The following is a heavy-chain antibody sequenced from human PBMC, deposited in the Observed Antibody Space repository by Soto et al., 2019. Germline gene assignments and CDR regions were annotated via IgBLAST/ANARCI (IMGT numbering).Heavy chain of an antibody. D-gene: IGHD1-1*01. CDR1: GGPIRSSSHY. V-gene: IGHV4-39*02. Sequence: SETLSLTCTVSGGPIRSSSHYWGWIRQSPGTGLEWIGSIDESGDSYYNPSLKSRVTIFVDTSKNQFSLKLISVTGADSAIYYCAREGGYVDYWGQGTLVTVSS. CDR2: IDESGDS. J-gene: IGHJ4*02. CDR3: AREGGYVDY.